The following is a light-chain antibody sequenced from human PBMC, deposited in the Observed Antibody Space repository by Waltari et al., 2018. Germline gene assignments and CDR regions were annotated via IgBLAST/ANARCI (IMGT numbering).Light chain of an antibody. J-gene: IGLJ3*02. CDR3: CSYVQKDIWL. CDR1: TGIGGNSDF. Sequence: QSALTQPASVSGAPGQSITISCSAVTGIGGNSDFVTWYLHHPGKVPKPLIYEVIKRPPDSSDRCTGSKSGNTASLSIAGLQADDEADYYCCSYVQKDIWLFGRGTKVTVL. V-gene: IGLV2-23*02. CDR2: EVI.